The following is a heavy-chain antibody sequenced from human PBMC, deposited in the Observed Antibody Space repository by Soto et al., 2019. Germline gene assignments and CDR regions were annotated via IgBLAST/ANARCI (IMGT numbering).Heavy chain of an antibody. CDR2: INHSGST. CDR1: GGSFSGYY. Sequence: QVQLQQWGAGLLKPSETLSLTCAVYGGSFSGYYWSWIRQPPGKGLEWIGEINHSGSTNYNPSLKSRVTISVDTSKNQFSLKLSSVTAADTAVYYCARSRSGYPYYYYGMDVWGQGTTVTVSS. CDR3: ARSRSGYPYYYYGMDV. D-gene: IGHD3-3*01. J-gene: IGHJ6*02. V-gene: IGHV4-34*01.